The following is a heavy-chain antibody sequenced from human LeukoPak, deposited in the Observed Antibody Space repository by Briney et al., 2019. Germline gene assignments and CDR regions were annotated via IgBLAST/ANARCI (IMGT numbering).Heavy chain of an antibody. V-gene: IGHV3-74*01. D-gene: IGHD1-26*01. CDR2: INSDGGST. CDR1: GFTFNNYW. CDR3: ARRTVGAAPYYFDY. Sequence: LAGGSLRLSCAASGFTFNNYWMHWVRQAPGKGLVWVSRINSDGGSTSYADSVKDRFTISRDNAKNTLFLQMNSLRAEDTAVYYCARRTVGAAPYYFDYWGQGTLVTVSS. J-gene: IGHJ4*02.